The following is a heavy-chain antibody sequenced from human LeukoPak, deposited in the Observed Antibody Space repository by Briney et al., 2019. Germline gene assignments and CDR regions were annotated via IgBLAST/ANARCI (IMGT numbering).Heavy chain of an antibody. CDR1: GYIFTGYF. CDR2: INPTSGGT. V-gene: IGHV1-2*02. CDR3: ARAKEYSTFGDWFDA. Sequence: ASVKVSCKASGYIFTGYFMHWVRQAPGQGLEWMGWINPTSGGTSYAQKFQGRVTMTRDTSISTAYMELTRLRSDDTAVYYCARAKEYSTFGDWFDAWGQGTLVTVSA. J-gene: IGHJ5*02. D-gene: IGHD2/OR15-2a*01.